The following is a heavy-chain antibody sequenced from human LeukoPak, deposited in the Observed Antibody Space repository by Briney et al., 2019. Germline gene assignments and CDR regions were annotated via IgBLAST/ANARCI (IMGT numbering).Heavy chain of an antibody. D-gene: IGHD1/OR15-1a*01. Sequence: PGGSLRLSCAASGFTVSSNYMSWVRQAPGKGLEWVSVIYSGGSTYYADSVKGRFTISRRNSKNTLYLQMNSLRAEDTAVYYCASVAKTKRTGTGYYYYGMDVWGQGTTVTVSS. CDR3: ASVAKTKRTGTGYYYYGMDV. J-gene: IGHJ6*02. V-gene: IGHV3-53*04. CDR1: GFTVSSNY. CDR2: IYSGGST.